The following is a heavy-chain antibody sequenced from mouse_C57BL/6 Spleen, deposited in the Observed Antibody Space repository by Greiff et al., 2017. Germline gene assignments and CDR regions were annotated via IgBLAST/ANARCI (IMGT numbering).Heavy chain of an antibody. CDR3: ARSPLVTTVVADFDY. CDR2: IDPSDSYT. V-gene: IGHV1-69*01. J-gene: IGHJ2*01. Sequence: VQLQQPGAELVMPGASVKLSCKASGYTFTSYWMHWVKQRPGQGLEWIGEIDPSDSYTNYNQKFKGKSTLPVDKSSSTAYMQLSSLTSEDSAVYYCARSPLVTTVVADFDYWGQGTTLTVSS. D-gene: IGHD1-1*01. CDR1: GYTFTSYW.